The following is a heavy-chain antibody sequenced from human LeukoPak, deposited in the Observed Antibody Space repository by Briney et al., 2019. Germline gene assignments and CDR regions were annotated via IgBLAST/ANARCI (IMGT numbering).Heavy chain of an antibody. CDR1: GGSISSYY. V-gene: IGHV4-39*01. Sequence: SETLSLTCTVSGGSISSYYWGWIRQPPGKGLEWIGSIYFTGTTLYNPSLTSRVTISVDTSKNQFSLRLYSVTAADTAVYYCARQLGAYSYPFDIWGQGTKVTVSS. J-gene: IGHJ3*02. CDR2: IYFTGTT. D-gene: IGHD3-16*01. CDR3: ARQLGAYSYPFDI.